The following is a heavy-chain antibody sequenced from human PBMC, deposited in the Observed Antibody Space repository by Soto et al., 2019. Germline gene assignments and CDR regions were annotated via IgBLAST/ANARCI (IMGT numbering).Heavy chain of an antibody. CDR3: ARRPSSSLRSLFDP. CDR1: VGSISSSTYY. V-gene: IGHV4-39*01. J-gene: IGHJ5*02. Sequence: SETVSLTCTFSVGSISSSTYYWDWIRQPPGKGLEWIGAMYYTGNKNYNPSLESRVTMSVDTSKNQFSLKLSSVTPTDTAVYYCARRPSSSLRSLFDPWGRGILVIVSS. CDR2: MYYTGNK. D-gene: IGHD6-6*01.